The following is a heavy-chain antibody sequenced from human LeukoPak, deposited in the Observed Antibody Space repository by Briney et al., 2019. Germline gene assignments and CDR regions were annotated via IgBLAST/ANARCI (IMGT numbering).Heavy chain of an antibody. D-gene: IGHD3-22*01. CDR2: ISFDGNNK. CDR1: GFTFSTYA. Sequence: PGGSLRLSCAASGFTFSTYAMHWARQAPGKGLEWVAVISFDGNNKWYADSVQGRFTISRDNSKNTLYLQMNSLRAEDTAVYYCARVGGSSGYYYVAYYDYWGQGTLVTVSS. CDR3: ARVGGSSGYYYVAYYDY. J-gene: IGHJ4*02. V-gene: IGHV3-30*01.